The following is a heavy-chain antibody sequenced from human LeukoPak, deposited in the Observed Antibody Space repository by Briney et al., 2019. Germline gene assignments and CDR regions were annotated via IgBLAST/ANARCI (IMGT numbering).Heavy chain of an antibody. D-gene: IGHD6-19*01. J-gene: IGHJ4*02. CDR1: GYTFTGYY. CDR3: ARRSPYSTGWSSYFDY. Sequence: ASVKVSCKASGYTFTGYYMHWVRQAPGQGLEWMGWINPNSGGTNYAQKFQGRATMTRDTSTSTVYMELSSLRSEDTAVYYCARRSPYSTGWSSYFDYWGQGALVTVSS. CDR2: INPNSGGT. V-gene: IGHV1-2*02.